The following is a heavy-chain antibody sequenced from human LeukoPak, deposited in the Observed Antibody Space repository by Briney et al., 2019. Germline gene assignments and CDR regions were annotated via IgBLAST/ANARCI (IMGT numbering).Heavy chain of an antibody. J-gene: IGHJ4*02. V-gene: IGHV3-21*01. D-gene: IGHD3/OR15-3a*01. Sequence: GGSLRLSCAASGFTFSTYSMMWVRQAPGKGLEWVSSSSGSSTYIFYADSVKGRFTISRDNAKNSLYLQMNSLRVEDTAVYYCARVKGTERDYWGQGTLVTVSS. CDR1: GFTFSTYS. CDR2: SSGSSTYI. CDR3: ARVKGTERDY.